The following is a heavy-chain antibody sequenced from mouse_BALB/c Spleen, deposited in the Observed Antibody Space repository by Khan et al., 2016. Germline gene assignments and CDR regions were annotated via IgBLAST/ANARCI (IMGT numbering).Heavy chain of an antibody. J-gene: IGHJ3*01. Sequence: VQLQQSGAELVRSGASVKLSCTASGFNIKDYYMHWVKQRPEQGLEWIGWIDPENGDTEYAPKFQGKATMTADTSSNTAYLQLSSLTSEDTAVXYCNEGGNWGQGTLVTVSA. CDR2: IDPENGDT. CDR1: GFNIKDYY. V-gene: IGHV14-4*02. CDR3: NEGGN.